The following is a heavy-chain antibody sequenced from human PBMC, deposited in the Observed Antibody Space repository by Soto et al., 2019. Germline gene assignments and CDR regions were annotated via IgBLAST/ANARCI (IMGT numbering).Heavy chain of an antibody. J-gene: IGHJ6*02. V-gene: IGHV3-33*01. CDR2: IWYDGSNK. Sequence: QVQLVESGGGVVQPGRSLRLSCAASGFTFSSYGMHWVRQAPGKGLEWVAVIWYDGSNKYYADSVKGRFTISRDNSKNPRYLQRNSLRSEDTAVYYCARDRLDYYYDSSGYTGGMDVWGQGTTVTVSS. CDR3: ARDRLDYYYDSSGYTGGMDV. D-gene: IGHD3-22*01. CDR1: GFTFSSYG.